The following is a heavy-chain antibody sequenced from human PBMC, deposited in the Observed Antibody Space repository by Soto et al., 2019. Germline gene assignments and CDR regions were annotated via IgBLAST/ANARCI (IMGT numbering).Heavy chain of an antibody. D-gene: IGHD7-27*01. CDR1: GYTFTSYD. CDR3: ARHDDWGYYYGMYV. Sequence: QVQLVQSGAEVKKPGASVKVSCKASGYTFTSYDINWVRQATGQGLEWMGWMNPNSGNTGYAQKSQARIAMTRNTSINTDDMGLSSLRSEDTAVYYCARHDDWGYYYGMYVWGRGTTVTVAS. J-gene: IGHJ6*02. V-gene: IGHV1-8*01. CDR2: MNPNSGNT.